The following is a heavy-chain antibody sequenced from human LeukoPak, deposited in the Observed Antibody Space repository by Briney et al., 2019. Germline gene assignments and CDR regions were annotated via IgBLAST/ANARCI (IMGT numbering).Heavy chain of an antibody. CDR2: INHSGST. Sequence: SETLSLTCAVYGGSFSGYYWSWIRQPPGKGLEWIGEINHSGSTNYNPSLKSRVTISVDTSKNQFSLKLSSVTAADMAVYYCARGPLGYCSSTSCYAEGYYYYYYMDVWGKGTTVTVSS. D-gene: IGHD2-2*01. CDR1: GGSFSGYY. CDR3: ARGPLGYCSSTSCYAEGYYYYYYMDV. J-gene: IGHJ6*03. V-gene: IGHV4-34*01.